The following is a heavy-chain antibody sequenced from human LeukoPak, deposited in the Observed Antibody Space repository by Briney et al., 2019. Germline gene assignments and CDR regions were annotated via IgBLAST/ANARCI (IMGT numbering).Heavy chain of an antibody. D-gene: IGHD3-10*01. CDR1: GGSISSYY. CDR2: IYYSGST. V-gene: IGHV4-59*08. CDR3: ARPSRRMVRGVIPSYWYFDL. Sequence: PSETLSLTCTVSGGSISSYYWSWIRQPPGKGLEWIGYIYYSGSTNYNPSLKSRVTISVDTSKNQFSLKLSSVTAADTAVYYCARPSRRMVRGVIPSYWYFDLWGRGTLVTVSS. J-gene: IGHJ2*01.